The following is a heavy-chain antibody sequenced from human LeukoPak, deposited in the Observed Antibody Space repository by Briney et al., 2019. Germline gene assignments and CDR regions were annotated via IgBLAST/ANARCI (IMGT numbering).Heavy chain of an antibody. Sequence: GESLKISCKGSGYTVTSYWIAWVRQMPGKGLEWMGIIYPGDSDTRYSPSFQGQVTISADKSISTAYLQWCSLKASDTAMYYCAKSSYCGGDCYSDYWGQGTLVTVSS. CDR2: IYPGDSDT. CDR1: GYTVTSYW. J-gene: IGHJ4*02. CDR3: AKSSYCGGDCYSDY. D-gene: IGHD2-21*01. V-gene: IGHV5-51*01.